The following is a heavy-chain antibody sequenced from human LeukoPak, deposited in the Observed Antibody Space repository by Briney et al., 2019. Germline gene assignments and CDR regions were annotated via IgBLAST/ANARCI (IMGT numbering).Heavy chain of an antibody. D-gene: IGHD6-19*01. J-gene: IGHJ4*02. Sequence: GGSLRLSCAASGFTFSSYWMSWVRQAPGKGLEGVANIKQDGREKYYVDSVKGRFTISRDNAKNSLYLQMNSLRAEDTAVYYCARGLTTRGIAVAGSDYWGQGTLVTVSS. CDR3: ARGLTTRGIAVAGSDY. CDR2: IKQDGREK. CDR1: GFTFSSYW. V-gene: IGHV3-7*01.